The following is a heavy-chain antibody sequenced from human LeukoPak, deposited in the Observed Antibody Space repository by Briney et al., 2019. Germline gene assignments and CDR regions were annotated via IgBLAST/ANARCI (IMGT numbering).Heavy chain of an antibody. D-gene: IGHD3-22*01. J-gene: IGHJ4*02. V-gene: IGHV3-66*02. CDR3: ARGTYYYDSSGYYFDY. CDR1: GFTVSSNY. Sequence: GGSLRLSCAASGFTVSSNYMSWVRQAPGKGLEWVSVIYSGGSTYYADSVKGRFTISRDNSKNTLYLQMNSLRAEDTAVYYCARGTYYYDSSGYYFDYWGQGTLVTVSS. CDR2: IYSGGST.